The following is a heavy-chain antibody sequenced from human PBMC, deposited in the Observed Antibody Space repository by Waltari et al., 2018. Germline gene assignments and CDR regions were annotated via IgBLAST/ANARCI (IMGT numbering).Heavy chain of an antibody. CDR3: ARGFCSGGICYSMY. D-gene: IGHD2-15*01. V-gene: IGHV1-2*02. Sequence: QVQLVQSGAEVRKPGASVKVSCTASGYTFTDYNIHWIRRAPGQRLEWMGWITPNSGGTLYAQEFQGRVTMAGDTSITTAYMELSRLTSDDTAVYYCARGFCSGGICYSMYWGQGTLVTVSS. CDR2: ITPNSGGT. J-gene: IGHJ4*02. CDR1: GYTFTDYN.